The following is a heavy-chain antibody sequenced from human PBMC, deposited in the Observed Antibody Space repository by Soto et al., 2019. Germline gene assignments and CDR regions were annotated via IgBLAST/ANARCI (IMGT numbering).Heavy chain of an antibody. D-gene: IGHD3-10*01. CDR1: GFTFSSYA. CDR2: IRYDGSNT. CDR3: AKDTRPYGSGSYYNGDY. Sequence: TGGSLRLSCAASGFTFSSYAMSWVRQAPGKGLEWVAVIRYDGSNTYYADSVKGRFTISRDNSKNTLYLQMNSLRAEDTAVYYCAKDTRPYGSGSYYNGDYWGQGTLVTVSS. V-gene: IGHV3-30*02. J-gene: IGHJ4*02.